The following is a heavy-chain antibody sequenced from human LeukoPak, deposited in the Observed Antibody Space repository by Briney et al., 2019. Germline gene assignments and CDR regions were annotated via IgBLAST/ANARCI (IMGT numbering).Heavy chain of an antibody. V-gene: IGHV4-30-2*01. CDR1: DGSITTDDYF. J-gene: IGHJ6*02. D-gene: IGHD1-26*01. CDR2: ISHSGRT. Sequence: SETLSLTCTVSDGSITTDDYFWSWIRQPPGKGLEWIGYISHSGRTYSNPSLQSRLTMSVDRSQNQFFLKLTSVTAADTAVYYCARDRLQWGGMDVWGQGTTVTVSS. CDR3: ARDRLQWGGMDV.